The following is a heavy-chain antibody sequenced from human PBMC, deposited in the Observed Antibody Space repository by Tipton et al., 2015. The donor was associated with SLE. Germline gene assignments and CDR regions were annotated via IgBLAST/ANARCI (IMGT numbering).Heavy chain of an antibody. Sequence: LRLSCTVSGGSISSGGYSWSWIRQPPGKGLEWIAHIHHSGTTYFNPSLKGRFTISVDRSKNQFSLNLTSVIVADTAVYYCARYAAGSYYEDAFDIWGQGTMVTVSS. J-gene: IGHJ3*02. V-gene: IGHV4-30-2*01. CDR1: GGSISSGGYS. CDR3: ARYAAGSYYEDAFDI. CDR2: IHHSGTT. D-gene: IGHD3-10*01.